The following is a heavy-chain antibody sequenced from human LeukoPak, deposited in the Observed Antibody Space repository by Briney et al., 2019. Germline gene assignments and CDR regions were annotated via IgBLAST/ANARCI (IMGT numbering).Heavy chain of an antibody. CDR1: GFTFTTYW. D-gene: IGHD2-2*01. J-gene: IGHJ4*02. V-gene: IGHV3-7*04. CDR2: IKQDGSEK. Sequence: GGSLRLSCAASGFTFTTYWMIWVRQAPGKGLEWVANIKQDGSEKYYVDSVKGRFTISRDNAKNSLYLQMNSLRAEDTAVYYCARGRYCSSSNCHYFDYWGQGTLVTVSS. CDR3: ARGRYCSSSNCHYFDY.